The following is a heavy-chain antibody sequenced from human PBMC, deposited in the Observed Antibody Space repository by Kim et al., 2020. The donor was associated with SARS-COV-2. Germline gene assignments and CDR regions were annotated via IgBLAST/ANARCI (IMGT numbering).Heavy chain of an antibody. V-gene: IGHV1-18*01. CDR1: GYTFRSYG. D-gene: IGHD3-16*01. Sequence: ASVKVSCKASGYTFRSYGISWVRQAPGQGLEWIAWISPYNGNTNYAQKLQGRVTVTTDTSSSTAYMELRSLRSDDTAVYYCARDQQVIRGSDYFDHWGQ. J-gene: IGHJ4*02. CDR2: ISPYNGNT. CDR3: ARDQQVIRGSDYFDH.